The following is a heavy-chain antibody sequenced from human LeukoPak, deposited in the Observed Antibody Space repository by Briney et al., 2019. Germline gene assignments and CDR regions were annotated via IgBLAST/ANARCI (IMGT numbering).Heavy chain of an antibody. CDR1: GFNERSNY. J-gene: IGHJ5*02. V-gene: IGHV3-66*02. D-gene: IGHD5-12*01. CDR2: IYSGGSK. CDR3: ARAGYSGYDFLA. Sequence: PVGSLRLYCAASGFNERSNYLSSVRQASGTGLEWVSVIYSGGSKYYADAVKRRLNISRDNSKNTLYLQMNSLRAEDTAVYYCARAGYSGYDFLAWGQGTLVTVSS.